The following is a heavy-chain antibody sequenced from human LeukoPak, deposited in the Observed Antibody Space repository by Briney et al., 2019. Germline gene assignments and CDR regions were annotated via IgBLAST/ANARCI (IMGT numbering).Heavy chain of an antibody. V-gene: IGHV4-59*08. J-gene: IGHJ6*03. CDR3: ARHIGGGIEDMGV. Sequence: SETLSLTCTVSGGSIGTYYWSWVRQSPGTGLEWIGYIYVTGTRYNPYLQSRVTISVDRSRNQFFLKMTSVTAADTAVYYCARHIGGGIEDMGVWGRGTKVTVSS. CDR2: IYVTGT. CDR1: GGSIGTYY. D-gene: IGHD3-16*02.